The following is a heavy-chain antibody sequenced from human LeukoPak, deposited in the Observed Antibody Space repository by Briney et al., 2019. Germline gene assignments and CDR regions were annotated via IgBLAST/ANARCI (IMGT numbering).Heavy chain of an antibody. Sequence: ASVKVSCKASGGTFSSYAISWVRQAPGQGLEWMGGIIPIFGTANYAQKFQGRVTITADKSTSTAYMELSSLRSEDTAVYYCARHLEMATTPADVWGKGTTVTVSS. CDR3: ARHLEMATTPADV. CDR2: IIPIFGTA. D-gene: IGHD5-24*01. V-gene: IGHV1-69*06. CDR1: GGTFSSYA. J-gene: IGHJ6*04.